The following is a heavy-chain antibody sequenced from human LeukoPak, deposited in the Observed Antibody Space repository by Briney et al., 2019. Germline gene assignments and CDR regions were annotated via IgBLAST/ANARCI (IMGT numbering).Heavy chain of an antibody. CDR3: AKGEDGNGITMVRGVDYYYYYGMDV. V-gene: IGHV3-23*01. D-gene: IGHD3-10*01. CDR1: GFTFSSYA. CDR2: ISGSGGST. J-gene: IGHJ6*02. Sequence: GGSLRLSCAASGFTFSSYAMSWVRQAPGKGLEWVSAISGSGGSTYYADSVKGRFTISRDNSKNTLYLQMNSLRAEDTAVYYCAKGEDGNGITMVRGVDYYYYYGMDVWGQGTTVTVSS.